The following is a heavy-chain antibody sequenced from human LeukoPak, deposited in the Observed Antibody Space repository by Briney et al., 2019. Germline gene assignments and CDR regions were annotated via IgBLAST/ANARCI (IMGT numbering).Heavy chain of an antibody. Sequence: GGSLRLSCAASGFTFSSYSMNWVRQAPGKGLEWVSFISSSSSYMYYADAVKGRFTIARDDAKNSLYLQMNSLRAADTAVYYCARDDGSYFAFDIWGQGTMVTVSS. J-gene: IGHJ3*02. D-gene: IGHD1-26*01. CDR1: GFTFSSYS. CDR2: ISSSSSYM. CDR3: ARDDGSYFAFDI. V-gene: IGHV3-21*01.